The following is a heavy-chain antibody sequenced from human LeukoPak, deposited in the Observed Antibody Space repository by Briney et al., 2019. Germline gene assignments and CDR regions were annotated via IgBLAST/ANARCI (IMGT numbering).Heavy chain of an antibody. CDR3: ARRSVAAAGTRFYYYYYMDV. CDR2: INHSGST. V-gene: IGHV4-34*01. J-gene: IGHJ6*03. D-gene: IGHD6-13*01. CDR1: GGSFSGCY. Sequence: SETLSLTCAVYGGSFSGCYWSWIRQPPGKGLEWIGEINHSGSTNYNPSLKSRVTISVDTSKNQFSLKLSSVTAADTAVYYCARRSVAAAGTRFYYYYYMDVWGKGTTVTISS.